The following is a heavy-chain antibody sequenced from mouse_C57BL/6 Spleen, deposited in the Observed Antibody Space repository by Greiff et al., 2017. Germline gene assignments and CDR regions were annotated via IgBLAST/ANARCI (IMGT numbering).Heavy chain of an antibody. J-gene: IGHJ4*01. V-gene: IGHV5-9-1*02. CDR1: GFTFSSYA. CDR3: TKERAQATMDY. D-gene: IGHD3-2*02. CDR2: ISSGGYYI. Sequence: DVMLVESGEGLVKPGGSLKLSCAASGFTFSSYAMSWVRQTPEKRLEWVAYISSGGYYIYYADTVKGRFTISSDNARNTLYLQMSSQKSEDTAINAWTKERAQATMDYWGQGTSVTVSS.